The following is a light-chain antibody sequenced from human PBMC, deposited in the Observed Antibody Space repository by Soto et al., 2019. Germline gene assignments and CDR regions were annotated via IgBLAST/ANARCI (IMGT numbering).Light chain of an antibody. Sequence: DIVFTHSPGTRSLSPGGRATRSFRTSESISSEYLAWYQQRPGQAPRLLIYGASSRATGVPDRFSGSGSGTDFSLTISRLEPEDFAVYYCQHYDNSLLTFGGGTTVDIK. CDR2: GAS. J-gene: IGKJ4*01. V-gene: IGKV3-20*01. CDR1: ESISSEY. CDR3: QHYDNSLLT.